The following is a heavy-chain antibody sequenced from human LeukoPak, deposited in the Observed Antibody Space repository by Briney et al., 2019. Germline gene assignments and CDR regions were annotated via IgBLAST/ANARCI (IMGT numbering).Heavy chain of an antibody. D-gene: IGHD5-18*01. Sequence: PGGSLRLSCAASGFTFSNYWMHWVRQAPGKGLVWVSRINSDGSGTSYADSVKGRFTISRDNAKNTLYLQMNSLRAEDTAVYYCARARYSYTGIVDFWGQGTLVTVSS. V-gene: IGHV3-74*01. J-gene: IGHJ4*02. CDR1: GFTFSNYW. CDR3: ARARYSYTGIVDF. CDR2: INSDGSGT.